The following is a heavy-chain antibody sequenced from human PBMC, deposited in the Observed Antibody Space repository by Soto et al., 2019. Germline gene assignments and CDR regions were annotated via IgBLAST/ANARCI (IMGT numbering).Heavy chain of an antibody. Sequence: ASVKVSCKASGYTFTAYYIHWVRQAPGQGLEWMAWINPSSSGPHYAQKFQGRVAVTWDTSISTVYMELSRLEFDDAAVYYCTRGVGSPNYFESWGQGTLVTSPQ. J-gene: IGHJ4*02. V-gene: IGHV1-2*02. CDR2: INPSSSGP. D-gene: IGHD2-15*01. CDR3: TRGVGSPNYFES. CDR1: GYTFTAYY.